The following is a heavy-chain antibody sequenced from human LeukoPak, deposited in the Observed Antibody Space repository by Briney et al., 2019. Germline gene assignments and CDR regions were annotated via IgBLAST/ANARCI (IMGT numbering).Heavy chain of an antibody. CDR1: GGSISSYY. CDR2: IYYSGST. Sequence: PSETLSLTCNVSGGSISSYYWSWIRQPPGKGLEWIGYIYYSGSTNYNPSLKSRVTISVDTSKNQFSLKLSSVTAADTAVYYCARVRTYYDSSGYYYYGMDVWGQGTTVTVSS. J-gene: IGHJ6*02. V-gene: IGHV4-59*01. CDR3: ARVRTYYDSSGYYYYGMDV. D-gene: IGHD3-22*01.